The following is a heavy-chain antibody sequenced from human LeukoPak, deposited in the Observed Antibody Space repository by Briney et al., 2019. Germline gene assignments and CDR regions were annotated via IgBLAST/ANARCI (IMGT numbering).Heavy chain of an antibody. Sequence: SGGSLRLSCAASGFTFSSYEMNWVRQAPGKGLEWVSYISCSGSTIYYADSVKGRFTISRDNAKNSLYLQMNSLRAEDTAVYYCAREGYYGSGRPNTYYYYGMDVWGQGTTVTVSS. CDR3: AREGYYGSGRPNTYYYYGMDV. CDR1: GFTFSSYE. J-gene: IGHJ6*02. V-gene: IGHV3-48*03. CDR2: ISCSGSTI. D-gene: IGHD3-10*01.